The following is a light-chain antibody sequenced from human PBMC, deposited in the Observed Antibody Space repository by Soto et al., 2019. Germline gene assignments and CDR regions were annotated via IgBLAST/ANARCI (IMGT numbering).Light chain of an antibody. CDR2: GNN. CDR1: SSNIGATYD. Sequence: QSVLTQPPSVSGAPGQWVTISCSGSSSNIGATYDVHWYQQLPGTAPKLLIYGNNNRPSGVPDRFSGSKSGTSASLAIAGLQAEDDVNYSCHCYDRSLGAYVFGTGPKLPVL. V-gene: IGLV1-40*01. J-gene: IGLJ1*01. CDR3: HCYDRSLGAYV.